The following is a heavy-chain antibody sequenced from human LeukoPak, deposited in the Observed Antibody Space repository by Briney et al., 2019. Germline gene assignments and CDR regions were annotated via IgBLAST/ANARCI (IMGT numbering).Heavy chain of an antibody. V-gene: IGHV3-30*18. CDR1: GFTFSSYG. J-gene: IGHJ4*02. D-gene: IGHD6-13*01. CDR2: ISYDGSNK. CDR3: AKDLVPYAEFDY. Sequence: GRSLRLSCAASGFTFSSYGMHWVRQAPGKGLEWVAVISYDGSNKYYADSVKGRFTISRDNSKNTLYLQMNSLRAEDTAVYYCAKDLVPYAEFDYWGQGTLVTVSS.